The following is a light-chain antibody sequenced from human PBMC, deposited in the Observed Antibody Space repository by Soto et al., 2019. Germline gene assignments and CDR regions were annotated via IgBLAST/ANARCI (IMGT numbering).Light chain of an antibody. J-gene: IGLJ2*01. CDR3: SSYTSSRTLHVV. CDR1: SSDVGGYNY. Sequence: QSALTQPASVSGSPGQSITISCTGTSSDVGGYNYVSWYQQHPGKAPKLMIYDVSNRPSGVSNRFSGSKSGNTASLTISGHQAEDEADYYCSSYTSSRTLHVVFGGGTKDTVL. V-gene: IGLV2-14*01. CDR2: DVS.